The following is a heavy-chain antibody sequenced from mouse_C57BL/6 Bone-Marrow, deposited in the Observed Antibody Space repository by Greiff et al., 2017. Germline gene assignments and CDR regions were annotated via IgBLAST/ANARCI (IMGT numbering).Heavy chain of an antibody. V-gene: IGHV1-64*01. Sequence: QVQLQQPGAELVKPGASVKLSCKASGYTITNYWMHWVKQRPGQGLEWIGMMHPNGGSPDYNEKFKSEATLSVDKSSRTAYMELSRLTSEDSAVYYCARSYDYDDYTIDYWGQRTSVTGSS. D-gene: IGHD2-4*01. CDR3: ARSYDYDDYTIDY. J-gene: IGHJ4*01. CDR2: MHPNGGSP. CDR1: GYTITNYW.